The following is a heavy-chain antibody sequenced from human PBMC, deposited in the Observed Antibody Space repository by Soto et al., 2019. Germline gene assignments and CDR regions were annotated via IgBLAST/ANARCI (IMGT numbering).Heavy chain of an antibody. D-gene: IGHD6-13*01. CDR3: ARGGLVSAGTLDY. Sequence: SETLSLTCAVSGGSISSYYWSWVRQSPGKGLEWIGYIYYSGSTNYNPSLKSRVTMSVDMSKNQFSLKLSSVTAADTAVYYCARGGLVSAGTLDYWGQGTQVTVSS. CDR2: IYYSGST. V-gene: IGHV4-59*01. CDR1: GGSISSYY. J-gene: IGHJ4*02.